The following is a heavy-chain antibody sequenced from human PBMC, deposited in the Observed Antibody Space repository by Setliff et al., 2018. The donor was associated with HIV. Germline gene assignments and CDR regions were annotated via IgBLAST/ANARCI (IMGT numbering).Heavy chain of an antibody. D-gene: IGHD6-19*01. J-gene: IGHJ6*02. V-gene: IGHV5-51*01. CDR3: ARQKVVAGTAGLYYYYGVDV. CDR1: GYSFTTYW. CDR2: IYPGDSDS. Sequence: PGESLKISCKGSGYSFTTYWIAWVRQMPGKGLEWMGTIYPGDSDSRYSPSFRGRVTISADKSISTAYLQWSSLKASDTAIYYCARQKVVAGTAGLYYYYGVDVWGQGTTVTVSS.